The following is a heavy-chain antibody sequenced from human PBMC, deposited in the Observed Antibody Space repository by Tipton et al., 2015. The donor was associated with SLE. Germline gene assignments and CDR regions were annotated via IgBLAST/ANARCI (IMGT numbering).Heavy chain of an antibody. V-gene: IGHV4-28*01. Sequence: TLSLTCAVSGYSISTSDSNWWGWIRQPPGKGLEWIGYIYYRGTAYYNPSLRSRVTVSVDTSKNQFSLRLNSATDVDTAVYYCARTAGRSVKLWYFDLWGRGTLVTVSS. CDR3: ARTAGRSVKLWYFDL. J-gene: IGHJ2*01. D-gene: IGHD5-18*01. CDR1: GYSISTSDSNW. CDR2: IYYRGTA.